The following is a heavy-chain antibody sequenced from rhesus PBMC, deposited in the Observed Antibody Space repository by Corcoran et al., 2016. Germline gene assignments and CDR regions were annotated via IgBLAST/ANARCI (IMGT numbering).Heavy chain of an antibody. D-gene: IGHD3-3*01. V-gene: IGHV2-174*01. CDR2: IYWDDKK. CDR1: GFSLTTSGMG. Sequence: QVTLKESGPALVKPTQTLTLTCTFSGFSLTTSGMGVGWIRQPPGKALEWLAIIYWDDKKRYSTSLKIRLTISKDTSKNQVVLTMTNMDPVDTATYYCARGGLQYLDWLLPNDAFDFWGQGLRVTVSS. J-gene: IGHJ3*01. CDR3: ARGGLQYLDWLLPNDAFDF.